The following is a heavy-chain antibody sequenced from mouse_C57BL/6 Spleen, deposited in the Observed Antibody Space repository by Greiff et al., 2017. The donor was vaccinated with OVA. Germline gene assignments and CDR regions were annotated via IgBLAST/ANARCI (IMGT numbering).Heavy chain of an antibody. Sequence: EVMLVESGGGLVKPGGSLKLSCAASGFTFSDYGMHWVRQAPEKGLEWVAYISSGSSTIYYADTVKGRFTISRDNAKNTLFLQMTSLRSEDTAMYYCARRDYYGSSWWYFDVWGTGTTVAGAS. CDR2: ISSGSSTI. CDR1: GFTFSDYG. V-gene: IGHV5-17*01. CDR3: ARRDYYGSSWWYFDV. D-gene: IGHD1-1*01. J-gene: IGHJ1*03.